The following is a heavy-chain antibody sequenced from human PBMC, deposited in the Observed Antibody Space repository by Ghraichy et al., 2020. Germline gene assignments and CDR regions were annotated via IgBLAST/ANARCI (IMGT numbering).Heavy chain of an antibody. J-gene: IGHJ4*02. CDR1: GFTFSNYA. Sequence: GGSLRLSCAASGFTFSNYAMTWVRQAPGKGLEWVSALSGSDGNTYYADSVKGRFTISRDNSKNTLYLQMNSLRAEDTAVYYCANQNSYCYWSNTSLWGQGTLLSLPS. V-gene: IGHV3-23*01. CDR3: ANQNSYCYWSNTSL. CDR2: LSGSDGNT. D-gene: IGHD2-21*02.